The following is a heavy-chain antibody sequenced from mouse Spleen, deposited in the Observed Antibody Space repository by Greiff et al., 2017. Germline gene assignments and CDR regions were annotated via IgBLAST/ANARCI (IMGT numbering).Heavy chain of an antibody. J-gene: IGHJ4*01. D-gene: IGHD1-2*01. CDR1: GYTFTSYW. CDR3: ARSRGFHYYGDYAMDY. Sequence: QVQLQQPGAELVKPGASVKLSCKASGYTFTSYWMHWVKQRPGQGLEWIGMIHPNSGSTNYNEKFKSKATLTVDKSSSTAYMQLSSLTSEDSAVYYCARSRGFHYYGDYAMDYWGQGTSVTVSS. CDR2: IHPNSGST. V-gene: IGHV1-64*01.